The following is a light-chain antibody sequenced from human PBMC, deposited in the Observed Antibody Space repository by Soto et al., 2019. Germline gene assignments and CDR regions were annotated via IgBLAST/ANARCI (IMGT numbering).Light chain of an antibody. V-gene: IGKV1-5*02. Sequence: DIQMTHSPATLPASVIGLVSIIFRASQSISNWLAWYQQKPGTAPKVLIYHASNLQSGVPSRFSGSGSGTEFTLTISSLQPDDFATYYCQKYNSYSFGQGTKVDIK. CDR2: HAS. CDR3: QKYNSYS. CDR1: QSISNW. J-gene: IGKJ1*01.